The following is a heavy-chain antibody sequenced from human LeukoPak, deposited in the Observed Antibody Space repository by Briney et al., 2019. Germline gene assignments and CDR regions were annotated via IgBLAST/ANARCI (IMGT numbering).Heavy chain of an antibody. Sequence: KTSETLSLTCTVSGGSISSYYWSWIRQPPGKGLEWIGYIYYSGSTNYNPSLKSRVTISVDTSKNQFSLKLSSVTAADTAVYYCARRGISVNFDYWGQGTVVTVSS. CDR3: ARRGISVNFDY. D-gene: IGHD2/OR15-2a*01. J-gene: IGHJ4*02. CDR1: GGSISSYY. CDR2: IYYSGST. V-gene: IGHV4-59*08.